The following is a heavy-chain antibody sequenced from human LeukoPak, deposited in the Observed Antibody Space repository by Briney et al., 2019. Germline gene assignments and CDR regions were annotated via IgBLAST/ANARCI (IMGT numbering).Heavy chain of an antibody. V-gene: IGHV3-30-3*01. J-gene: IGHJ4*02. CDR1: GFTVSPNY. Sequence: PGGSLRLSCEVFGFTVSPNYMSWVRQAPGKGLEWVTVTSYDGSNKYHADSVKGRFTISRDNSKNTLYLQMNSLRAEDTAVYYCASGTMIVPYYFEYWGQGTLVTVSS. D-gene: IGHD3-22*01. CDR3: ASGTMIVPYYFEY. CDR2: TSYDGSNK.